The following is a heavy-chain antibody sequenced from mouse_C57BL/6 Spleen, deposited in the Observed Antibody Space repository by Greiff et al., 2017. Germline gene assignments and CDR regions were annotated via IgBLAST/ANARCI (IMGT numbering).Heavy chain of an antibody. CDR2: IHPNSGST. Sequence: QVQLQQPGAELVKPGASVKLSCKASGYTFTSYWMHWVKQRPGQGLEWIGMIHPNSGSTNYNEKFKSKATLTVDKSSSTAYMQLSSLTSEDSAVYYCAREGGYGYPWFAYWGQGTLVTVSA. CDR1: GYTFTSYW. D-gene: IGHD2-2*01. J-gene: IGHJ3*01. CDR3: AREGGYGYPWFAY. V-gene: IGHV1-64*01.